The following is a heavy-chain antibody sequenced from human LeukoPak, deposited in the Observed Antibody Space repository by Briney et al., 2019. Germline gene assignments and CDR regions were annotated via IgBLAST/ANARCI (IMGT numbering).Heavy chain of an antibody. CDR1: GYTLTELS. Sequence: GASVKVSCKVSGYTLTELSMHWVRQAPGKGLEWMGGFDPEDGETIYAQKFQGRVTMTEDKSTDTAYMELSSLRSEDTAVYYCATVPYTTGTQGYWGQGTLVTVSS. CDR2: FDPEDGET. V-gene: IGHV1-24*01. J-gene: IGHJ4*02. CDR3: ATVPYTTGTQGY. D-gene: IGHD1-1*01.